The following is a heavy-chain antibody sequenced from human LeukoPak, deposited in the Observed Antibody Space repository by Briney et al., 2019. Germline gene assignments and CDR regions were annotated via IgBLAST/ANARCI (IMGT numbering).Heavy chain of an antibody. Sequence: ASVKVSCKASGSTFTNYDINWVRQATGQGLEWIGWMNPRNGNTGYAQKFQGRVTMTRDTSISTAYMELRSPRSEDTAVYYCVRDGEGVAISVNYWFDPWGQGTLVTVSS. V-gene: IGHV1-8*01. D-gene: IGHD3-10*01. CDR2: MNPRNGNT. CDR1: GSTFTNYD. J-gene: IGHJ5*02. CDR3: VRDGEGVAISVNYWFDP.